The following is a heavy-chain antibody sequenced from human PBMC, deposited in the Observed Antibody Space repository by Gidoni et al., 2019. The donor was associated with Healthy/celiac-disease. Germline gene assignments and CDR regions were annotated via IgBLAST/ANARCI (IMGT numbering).Heavy chain of an antibody. CDR3: ARRKYDLWSFDP. Sequence: QVQLVQSVAAVKKPGASVKFSFTASGYPFTSYAMPWVRQAPGQRLEWMGWINAGNGNTKYSQKLQGRGTINSDTSASTAYMELSSLRSEDTAVYYWARRKYDLWSFDPWGQGTLVTVSS. CDR1: GYPFTSYA. CDR2: INAGNGNT. D-gene: IGHD3-3*01. V-gene: IGHV1-3*01. J-gene: IGHJ5*02.